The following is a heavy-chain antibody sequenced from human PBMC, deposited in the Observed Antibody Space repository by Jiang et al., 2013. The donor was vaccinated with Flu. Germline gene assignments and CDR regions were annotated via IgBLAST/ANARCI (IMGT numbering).Heavy chain of an antibody. J-gene: IGHJ6*02. D-gene: IGHD6-13*01. CDR1: GDSISSFY. V-gene: IGHV4-59*01. CDR2: VYHMGTP. Sequence: LSLTCTVSGDSISSFYWSWIRXPGRGLEWIGCVYHMGTPIXTLPRDRVTISLDKSNNQFSLKLRSVTAADTAVYYCARDWLGGYGSTWETYYSGMDVWGRGITVTVSS. CDR3: ARDWLGGYGSTWETYYSGMDV.